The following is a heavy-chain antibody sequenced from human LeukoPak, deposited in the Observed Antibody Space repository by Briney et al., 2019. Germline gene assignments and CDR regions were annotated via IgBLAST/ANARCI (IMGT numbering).Heavy chain of an antibody. CDR2: ISGSGGST. CDR1: GFTFSSYA. CDR3: AKVPYGARGYYYGMDV. J-gene: IGHJ6*02. V-gene: IGHV3-23*01. Sequence: GSLRLSCAASGFTFSSYAMSWVRQAPGKGLEWVSAISGSGGSTYYADSVEGRFTISRDNSKNTLYLQMNSLRAEDTAVYYCAKVPYGARGYYYGMDVWGQGTTVTVSS. D-gene: IGHD4-17*01.